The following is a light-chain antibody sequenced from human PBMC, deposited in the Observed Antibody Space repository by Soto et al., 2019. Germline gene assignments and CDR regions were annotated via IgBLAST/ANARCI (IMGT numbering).Light chain of an antibody. Sequence: QSVVTQPPSASGTPGQRVTISCSGSSIGTNYVYWYRHLPGTAPKLLIYRNNQRPSGVPDRFSGSKSDTSASLAISGLRSEDEAGYYCAAWDDSLNAVVFGGGTKVTVL. CDR3: AAWDDSLNAVV. CDR2: RNN. J-gene: IGLJ2*01. CDR1: SIGTNY. V-gene: IGLV1-47*01.